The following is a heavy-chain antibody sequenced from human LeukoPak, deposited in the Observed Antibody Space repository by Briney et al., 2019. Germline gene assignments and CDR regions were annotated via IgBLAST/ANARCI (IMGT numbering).Heavy chain of an antibody. J-gene: IGHJ4*02. Sequence: SETLSLTCTVSGGPISSYYWSWIRQPPGKGLEWIGYIYYSGSTNYNPSLKSRVTISVDTSKNQFSLKLSSVTAADAAVYYCARNPRYDFWSGYYTGTFDYWGQGTLVTVSS. CDR3: ARNPRYDFWSGYYTGTFDY. D-gene: IGHD3-3*01. CDR2: IYYSGST. CDR1: GGPISSYY. V-gene: IGHV4-59*12.